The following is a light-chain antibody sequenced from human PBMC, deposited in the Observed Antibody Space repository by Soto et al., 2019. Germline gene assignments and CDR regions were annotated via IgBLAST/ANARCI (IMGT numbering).Light chain of an antibody. V-gene: IGKV1-9*01. J-gene: IGKJ4*01. Sequence: DIQLTQSPSFLSASVGDRVTITCRASQGISSFLAWFQQKPGKAPKLLIYSASTLQSGVPSRFRGSGSGTEFTLTISSLQPEDFATYYCQQRQSYPLTFGAGTKVDIK. CDR1: QGISSF. CDR3: QQRQSYPLT. CDR2: SAS.